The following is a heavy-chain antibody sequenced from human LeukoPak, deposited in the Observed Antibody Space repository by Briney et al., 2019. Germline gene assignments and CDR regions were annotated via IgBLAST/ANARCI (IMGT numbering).Heavy chain of an antibody. Sequence: PGGSLRLSCAASGFTFSNYGMSWVRQAPGKGLEWVSGISGSGGTTYYADSVKGRFTISRDNAKNSLYLQMNGLRAEDTVVYYCASERGDIVVVVAATPSYYYYYYMDVWGKGTTVTVSS. J-gene: IGHJ6*03. V-gene: IGHV3-23*01. CDR2: ISGSGGTT. CDR1: GFTFSNYG. CDR3: ASERGDIVVVVAATPSYYYYYYMDV. D-gene: IGHD2-15*01.